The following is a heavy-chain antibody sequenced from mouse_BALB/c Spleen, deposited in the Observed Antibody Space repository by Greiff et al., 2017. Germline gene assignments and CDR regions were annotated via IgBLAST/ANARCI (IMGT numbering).Heavy chain of an antibody. Sequence: EVKLVESGGGLVKPGGSLKLSCAASGFTFSSYAMSWVRQTPEKRLEWVATISSGGSYTYYPDSVKGRFTISRDNAKNTLYLQMSSLRSEDTAMYYCARHVTGYAMDYWGQGTSVTVSS. CDR2: ISSGGSYT. D-gene: IGHD2-12*01. V-gene: IGHV5-9-3*01. J-gene: IGHJ4*01. CDR1: GFTFSSYA. CDR3: ARHVTGYAMDY.